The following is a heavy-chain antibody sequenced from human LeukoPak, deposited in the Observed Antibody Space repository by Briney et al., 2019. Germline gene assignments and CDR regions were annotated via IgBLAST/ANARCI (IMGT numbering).Heavy chain of an antibody. J-gene: IGHJ4*02. Sequence: PSETLSLTCTVPGYSINNGFYWGWIRQPPGKGLEWIGSIYHSERTHYNPSLKSRVTISVDTSKNQFSLKLSSVTAADTAVYYCARDHPGVSDYWGQGTLVTVSS. CDR2: IYHSERT. D-gene: IGHD3-10*01. CDR3: ARDHPGVSDY. V-gene: IGHV4-38-2*02. CDR1: GYSINNGFY.